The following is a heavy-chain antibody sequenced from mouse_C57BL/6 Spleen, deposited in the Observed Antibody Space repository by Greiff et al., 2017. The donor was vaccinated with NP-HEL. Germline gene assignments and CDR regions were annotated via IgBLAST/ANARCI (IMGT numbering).Heavy chain of an antibody. CDR3: AIYYYGSSSPFAY. J-gene: IGHJ3*01. CDR2: IHPSDSDT. V-gene: IGHV1-74*01. D-gene: IGHD1-1*01. CDR1: GYTFTSYW. Sequence: QVQLKQPGAELVKPGASVKVSCKASGYTFTSYWMHWVKQRPGQGLEWIGRIHPSDSDTNYNQQFKGKATLPVDKSSSTAYMQLSSLTSEDSAVYYCAIYYYGSSSPFAYWGQGTLVTVSA.